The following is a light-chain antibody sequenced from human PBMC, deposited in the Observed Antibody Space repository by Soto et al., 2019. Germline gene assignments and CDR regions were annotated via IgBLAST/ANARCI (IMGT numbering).Light chain of an antibody. CDR1: QSISNW. Sequence: DIQMTQSPFTLSASVGARVTITCRASQSISNWLAWHHQTPGKAPKLLIFDASSLQSGVPSRFSRSGSGTEFTLTITSLQADDFGTYYCLQDYNYPWTLAQGTKVDIK. V-gene: IGKV1-5*01. J-gene: IGKJ1*01. CDR2: DAS. CDR3: LQDYNYPWT.